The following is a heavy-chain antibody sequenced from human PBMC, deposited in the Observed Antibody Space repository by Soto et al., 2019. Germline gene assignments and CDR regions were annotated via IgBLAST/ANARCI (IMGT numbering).Heavy chain of an antibody. CDR2: IIPIFGTA. V-gene: IGHV1-69*13. J-gene: IGHJ6*02. Sequence: SVKVSCKASGGTFSSYAISWVRQAPGQGLEWMGGIIPIFGTANYAQKFQGRVTITADESTSTAYMELSSLRSEDTAVYYCARDLLRYSSIKIFGVAPGDYYGMDVWGQGTTVTVSS. D-gene: IGHD3-3*01. CDR1: GGTFSSYA. CDR3: ARDLLRYSSIKIFGVAPGDYYGMDV.